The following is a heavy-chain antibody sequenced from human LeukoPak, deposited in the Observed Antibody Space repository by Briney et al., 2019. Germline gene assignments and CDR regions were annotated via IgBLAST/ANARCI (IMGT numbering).Heavy chain of an antibody. CDR2: ISDRSDST. CDR1: GLIFSNYA. D-gene: IGHD3-16*02. J-gene: IGHJ2*01. V-gene: IGHV3-23*01. CDR3: AKDARWESSQQWGGYWYFDL. Sequence: QPGGSLRLSCAASGLIFSNYAMNWVRQAPGKRLEWVSSISDRSDSTYYADSVKGRFTISRDNSKNTLYLQMNSLRADDTAVYYCAKDARWESSQQWGGYWYFDLWGRGTRVTVSS.